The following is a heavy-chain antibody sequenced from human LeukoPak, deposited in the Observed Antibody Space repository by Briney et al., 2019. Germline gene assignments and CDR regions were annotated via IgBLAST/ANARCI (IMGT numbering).Heavy chain of an antibody. Sequence: GGSLRLSCAASGFTVSSNYMSWVRQAPGKGLEWVSVIYSGGSTYYADSVRGRFTISRDSSKNTLYLQMNSLRAEDTAVYYCARDGGRWLQNSVDYWGQGTLVTVSS. CDR1: GFTVSSNY. CDR2: IYSGGST. CDR3: ARDGGRWLQNSVDY. D-gene: IGHD5-24*01. J-gene: IGHJ4*02. V-gene: IGHV3-53*01.